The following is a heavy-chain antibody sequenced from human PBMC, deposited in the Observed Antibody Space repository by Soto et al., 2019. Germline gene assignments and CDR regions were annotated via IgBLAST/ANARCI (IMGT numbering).Heavy chain of an antibody. CDR1: VGSLSSYY. V-gene: IGHV4-59*01. J-gene: IGHJ4*02. Sequence: SETLSLTCTVSVGSLSSYYWSWIRQPPGKGLEWIGYISYSGSTNYNPSLKSRVTMSVDTYKNQFSLNLSSVTAADTAVYYCARVSWGTGYDWGQGTLVTVSS. CDR2: ISYSGST. CDR3: ARVSWGTGYD. D-gene: IGHD2-2*01.